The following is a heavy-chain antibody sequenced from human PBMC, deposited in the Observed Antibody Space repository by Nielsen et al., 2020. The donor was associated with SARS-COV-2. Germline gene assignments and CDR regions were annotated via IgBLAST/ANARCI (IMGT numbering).Heavy chain of an antibody. CDR2: IKQDGSEK. D-gene: IGHD3-9*01. CDR1: GFTFSSYW. Sequence: GESLKISCAASGFTFSSYWMSWVRQAPGKGLEWVANIKQDGSEKYYVDSVKGRFTISRDNAKNSLYLQMNSLRSDDTAVYYCARVGPYDILTGYYTGYYYYGMDVWGQGTTVTVSS. J-gene: IGHJ6*02. CDR3: ARVGPYDILTGYYTGYYYYGMDV. V-gene: IGHV3-7*03.